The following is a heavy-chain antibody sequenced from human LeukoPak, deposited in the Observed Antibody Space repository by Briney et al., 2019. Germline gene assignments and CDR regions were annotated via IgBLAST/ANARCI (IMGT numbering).Heavy chain of an antibody. CDR3: ATPRGIVVVVAAPSFDF. Sequence: GGSLRLSCAAYGFTFSDYYMSWIRQAPGKGLEWVSSISDSGGSTYYADSVKGRFTVSRDNSKNTLYLQMSSLRADDTAVYYCATPRGIVVVVAAPSFDFWGQGTLVTVSS. CDR2: ISDSGGST. D-gene: IGHD2-15*01. J-gene: IGHJ4*02. V-gene: IGHV3-23*01. CDR1: GFTFSDYY.